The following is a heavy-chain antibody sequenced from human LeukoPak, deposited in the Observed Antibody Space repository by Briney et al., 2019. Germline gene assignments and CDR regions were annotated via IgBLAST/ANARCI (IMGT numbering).Heavy chain of an antibody. CDR3: AKTSSWYRGYFDY. CDR2: ISYDGSNK. V-gene: IGHV3-30*18. CDR1: GFTVSSYG. Sequence: GGSLRLSCAASGFTVSSYGMHWVRQAPGKGLEWVAVISYDGSNKYYADSVKGRFTISRDNSKNTLYLQMNSLRAEDTAVYYCAKTSSWYRGYFDYWGQGTLVTVSS. D-gene: IGHD6-13*01. J-gene: IGHJ4*02.